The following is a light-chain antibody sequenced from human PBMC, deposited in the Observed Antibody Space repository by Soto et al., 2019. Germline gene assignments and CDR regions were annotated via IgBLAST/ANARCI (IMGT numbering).Light chain of an antibody. J-gene: IGKJ5*01. CDR2: DAS. CDR1: QVISTS. Sequence: DIQMTQSPSTLSASLGDTVTVTCRASQVISTSLAWYQVKPGKAPKLLIYDASSLESGVPSRFSGSGSGTEFTLTISSLQPDDFATYYCQQYNSYTITFGQGTRLEIK. V-gene: IGKV1-5*01. CDR3: QQYNSYTIT.